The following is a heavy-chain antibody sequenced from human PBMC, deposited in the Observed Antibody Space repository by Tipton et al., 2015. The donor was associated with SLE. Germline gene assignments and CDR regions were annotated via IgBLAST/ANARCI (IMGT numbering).Heavy chain of an antibody. CDR2: ISHSRGA. CDR1: GGSFSDYF. CDR3: ARGASWGLELDY. V-gene: IGHV4-34*01. J-gene: IGHJ4*02. D-gene: IGHD1-7*01. Sequence: TLSLTCAVNGGSFSDYFWTWVRRSPGGGLQWIGDISHSRGASYNPSLKSRVTISLDTSQNQFSLKLTSVTAADTSVYYCARGASWGLELDYWGQGTLVTVSS.